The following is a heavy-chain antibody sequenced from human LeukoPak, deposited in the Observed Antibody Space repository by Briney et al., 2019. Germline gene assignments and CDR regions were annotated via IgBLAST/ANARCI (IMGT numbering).Heavy chain of an antibody. CDR2: ISGSGGGT. Sequence: GGSLRLSCAVSGITLSNYGMSWVRQAPGKGLEWAAGISGSGGGTYYADSVKGRFTISRDNPKNTLYLQMNSLRAEDTAVYFCAKHRGSIAVAGIDYWGQGTLVTVSS. CDR3: AKHRGSIAVAGIDY. V-gene: IGHV3-23*01. CDR1: GITLSNYG. D-gene: IGHD6-19*01. J-gene: IGHJ4*02.